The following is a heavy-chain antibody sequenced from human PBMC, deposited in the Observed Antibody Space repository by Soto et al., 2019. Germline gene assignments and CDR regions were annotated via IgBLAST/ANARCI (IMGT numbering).Heavy chain of an antibody. J-gene: IGHJ4*02. D-gene: IGHD1-26*01. V-gene: IGHV4-61*03. Sequence: TRSLTCGVYGFSISINGYYWSWIRRPPWTGLEGVGYISYPGYTNYDPSLQSRVTLYADTSTHHFSLQASDTAMYYCARHAYSRSYHGSYYFDSWGQGTLVTVSS. CDR1: GFSISINGYY. CDR2: ISYPGYT. CDR3: ARHAYSRSYHGSYYFDS.